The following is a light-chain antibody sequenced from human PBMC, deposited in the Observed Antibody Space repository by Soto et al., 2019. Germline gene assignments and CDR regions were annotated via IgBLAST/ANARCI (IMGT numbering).Light chain of an antibody. CDR3: SSYAGSSNV. Sequence: QSCLAQPPSASGSPGQSVAISCTGTSSDVGGYNYVSWYQQHPGKAPKLMIYEVNKRPSGVPDRFSGSKSGNTASLTVSGLQAEDEADYYCSSYAGSSNVFGTGTKVTV. CDR2: EVN. V-gene: IGLV2-8*01. J-gene: IGLJ1*01. CDR1: SSDVGGYNY.